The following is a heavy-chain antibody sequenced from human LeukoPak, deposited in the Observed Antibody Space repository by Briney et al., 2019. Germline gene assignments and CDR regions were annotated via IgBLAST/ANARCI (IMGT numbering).Heavy chain of an antibody. CDR1: GGSISSSNW. Sequence: SGTLSLTCAVSGGSISSSNWWSWVRQPPGKGLEWIGEIYHSGSTNYNPSLKSRVTISADKSKNQFSLKLSSVTAADTAVYYCARRYYYGSGSYYNVGWFDPWGQGTLVTVSS. CDR2: IYHSGST. J-gene: IGHJ5*02. V-gene: IGHV4-4*02. D-gene: IGHD3-10*01. CDR3: ARRYYYGSGSYYNVGWFDP.